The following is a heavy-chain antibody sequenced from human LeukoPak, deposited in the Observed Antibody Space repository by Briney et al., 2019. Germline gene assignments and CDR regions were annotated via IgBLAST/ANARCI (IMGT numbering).Heavy chain of an antibody. J-gene: IGHJ4*02. CDR1: GFTFNSYG. D-gene: IGHD3-10*01. V-gene: IGHV3-30*02. CDR2: IRYEGSNK. CDR3: AKALNVAMVRGVITRDFDY. Sequence: PGGALRLPCAASGFTFNSYGMHWVRQAPGKGLEGVAFIRYEGSNKNYADSVKGQFTISRDNSKNTLYLQMNSLRAEDTAVYYCAKALNVAMVRGVITRDFDYWGQGKLATVSS.